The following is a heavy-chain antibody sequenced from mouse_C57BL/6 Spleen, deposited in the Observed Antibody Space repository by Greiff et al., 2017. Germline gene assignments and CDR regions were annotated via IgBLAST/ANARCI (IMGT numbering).Heavy chain of an antibody. CDR2: IDPSESET. CDR3: AREYYGSSCDV. J-gene: IGHJ1*03. CDR1: GYTFTSYW. V-gene: IGHV1-52*01. D-gene: IGHD1-1*01. Sequence: QVQLQQPGAELVRPGSSVKLSCKASGYTFTSYWMHWVKQRPIQGLEWIGNIDPSESETHYNQKFKDKATLTVDKSSSTAYMQLSSLTSEDSAVYYCAREYYGSSCDVWGTGTTVTVSS.